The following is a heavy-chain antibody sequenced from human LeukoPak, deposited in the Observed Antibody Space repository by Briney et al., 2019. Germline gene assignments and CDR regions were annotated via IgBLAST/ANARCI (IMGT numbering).Heavy chain of an antibody. V-gene: IGHV3-23*01. D-gene: IGHD6-13*01. CDR3: ARGIAAAGTAYYFDY. CDR2: ISGRDDSA. J-gene: IGHJ4*02. Sequence: GGSLRLSCAASGFTFSSYAMGWVRQAPGKGLEWVSTISGRDDSAYYADSVKGRFTISRDNAKNSLYLQMNSLRAEDTAVYYCARGIAAAGTAYYFDYWGQGTLVTASS. CDR1: GFTFSSYA.